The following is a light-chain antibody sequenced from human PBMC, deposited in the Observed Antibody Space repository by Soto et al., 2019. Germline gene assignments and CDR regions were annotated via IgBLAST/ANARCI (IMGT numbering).Light chain of an antibody. Sequence: EIVLTQSPGTLSLSPGERAIFSCRASHSVVSNIAWYQQKPGQSPRLLVYDASTRATAIPARFSGSGSGTEFTLTINTLQPEDFAVYYCQQYYQWPSYTFGQGTKVDIK. J-gene: IGKJ2*01. CDR3: QQYYQWPSYT. V-gene: IGKV3-15*01. CDR2: DAS. CDR1: HSVVSN.